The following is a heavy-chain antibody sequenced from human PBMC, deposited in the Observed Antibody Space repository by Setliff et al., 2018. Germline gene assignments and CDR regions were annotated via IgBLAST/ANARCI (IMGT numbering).Heavy chain of an antibody. D-gene: IGHD6-19*01. J-gene: IGHJ5*02. CDR1: GFTFSGSA. CDR3: SRAVDGRTWFDP. Sequence: GGSLRLSCAASGFTFSGSAMHWVRQASGKGLEWVGRIRSKTSGFATAYSASVKGRFTISRDDSMNTAYLQMDSLRTEDTAVYYCSRAVDGRTWFDPWGQG. V-gene: IGHV3-73*01. CDR2: IRSKTSGFAT.